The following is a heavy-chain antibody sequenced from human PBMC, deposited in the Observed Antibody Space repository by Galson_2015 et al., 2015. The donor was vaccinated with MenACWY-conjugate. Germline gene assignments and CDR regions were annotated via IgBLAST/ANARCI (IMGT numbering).Heavy chain of an antibody. J-gene: IGHJ4*02. Sequence: SLRLSCAASGFTFSSFWMSWVRQAPGKGLECVANIKQDGNDKEYLDSVKGRFTISRDNARNSLYLQMNSLRAEDTAIYYCARGPRGQLPGVDFDYWGQGTLVTVSS. V-gene: IGHV3-7*03. CDR3: ARGPRGQLPGVDFDY. CDR2: IKQDGNDK. CDR1: GFTFSSFW. D-gene: IGHD1-26*01.